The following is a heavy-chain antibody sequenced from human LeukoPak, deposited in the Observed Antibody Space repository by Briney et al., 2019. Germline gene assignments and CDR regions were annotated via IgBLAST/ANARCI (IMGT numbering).Heavy chain of an antibody. CDR3: VSFYETY. D-gene: IGHD2-2*01. CDR1: GNYW. J-gene: IGHJ4*02. V-gene: IGHV3-74*01. Sequence: GGALRLSCAASGNYWMHWVRRAPGKGLVWVSHINGDGSWTTYADSVKGRFTISKDNAKNTVYLQMNNLRAEDTAVYYCVSFYETYWGRGTLVTVSS. CDR2: INGDGSWT.